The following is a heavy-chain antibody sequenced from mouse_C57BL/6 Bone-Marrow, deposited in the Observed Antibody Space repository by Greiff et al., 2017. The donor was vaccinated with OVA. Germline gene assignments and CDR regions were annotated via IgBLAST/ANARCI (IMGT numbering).Heavy chain of an antibody. CDR1: GFTFSSYA. CDR3: AGGEHVTGWYFDV. V-gene: IGHV5-4*03. CDR2: ISDGGSYT. D-gene: IGHD4-1*01. Sequence: EVKLVESGGGLVKPGGSLKLSCAASGFTFSSYAMSWVRQTPEKRLEWVATISDGGSYTYYPDNVKGRFTISRDNAKNNLYLQMSSLKAEDTAVYYCAGGEHVTGWYFDVWGTGTTVTVSS. J-gene: IGHJ1*03.